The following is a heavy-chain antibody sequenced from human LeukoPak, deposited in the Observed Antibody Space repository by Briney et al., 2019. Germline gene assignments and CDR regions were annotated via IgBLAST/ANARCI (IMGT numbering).Heavy chain of an antibody. D-gene: IGHD4-23*01. J-gene: IGHJ1*01. V-gene: IGHV4-34*01. Sequence: PSETLSLTCAAYGGSFSGYYWSWIRQPPGKGLEWIGEINHSGSTNYNPSLKSRVTISVDTSKNQFSLKLSSVTAADTAVYYCARGRWSGNSKWHFQHWGQGTLVTVSS. CDR2: INHSGST. CDR1: GGSFSGYY. CDR3: ARGRWSGNSKWHFQH.